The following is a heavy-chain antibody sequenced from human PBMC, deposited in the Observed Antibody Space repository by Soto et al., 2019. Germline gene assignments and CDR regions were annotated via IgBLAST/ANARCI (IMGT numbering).Heavy chain of an antibody. J-gene: IGHJ5*02. Sequence: SETLSLTCTVSGDSISSSSYYGGRSRQPPGKRLEWIGSIYYSRSPYYNPSLKSHVTISVDSSKNKFFLKLSSAAEADTGVYYCARYRGAMVRGVIGNWFDPWGQGTLVTVSS. V-gene: IGHV4-39*01. D-gene: IGHD3-10*01. CDR3: ARYRGAMVRGVIGNWFDP. CDR2: IYYSRSP. CDR1: GDSISSSSYY.